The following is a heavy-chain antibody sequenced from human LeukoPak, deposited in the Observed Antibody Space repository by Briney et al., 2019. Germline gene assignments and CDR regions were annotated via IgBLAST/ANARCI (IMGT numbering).Heavy chain of an antibody. CDR3: ARDLDTGMDV. Sequence: GGSLRLSCAASGLTFSSYSMNWVRQAPGKGLEWVSYISSSSSTIYYADSVKGRFTISRDNAKNSLYLQMNSLRAEDTAVYYCARDLDTGMDVWGQGTTVTVSS. CDR1: GLTFSSYS. CDR2: ISSSSSTI. D-gene: IGHD5-18*01. J-gene: IGHJ6*02. V-gene: IGHV3-48*01.